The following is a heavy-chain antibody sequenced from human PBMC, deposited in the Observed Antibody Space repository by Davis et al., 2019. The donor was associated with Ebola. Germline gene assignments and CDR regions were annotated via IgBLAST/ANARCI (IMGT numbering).Heavy chain of an antibody. Sequence: SETLSLTCAVYGGSFSVYYWSWIRQPPGKGLEWIGEINHSGSTNYNPSLKSRVTISVDTSKNQFSLKLSSVTAADTAVYYCARLRNTARRDYYYYYGMDVWGQGTTVTVSS. CDR1: GGSFSVYY. CDR2: INHSGST. D-gene: IGHD1/OR15-1a*01. CDR3: ARLRNTARRDYYYYYGMDV. V-gene: IGHV4-34*01. J-gene: IGHJ6*02.